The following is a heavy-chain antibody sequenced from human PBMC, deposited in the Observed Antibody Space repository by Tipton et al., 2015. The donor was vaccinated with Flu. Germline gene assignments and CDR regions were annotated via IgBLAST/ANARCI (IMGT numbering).Heavy chain of an antibody. Sequence: SLRLSCAASGLTFSNDWMSWVRQAPGKGLEWVANIKKDGSEKGYVDSVKGRFTISRDNAKNSLYLQMNSLRVEDTAIYYCVRDQGWLSHSWGQGTLVTVSS. CDR1: GLTFSNDW. CDR3: VRDQGWLSHS. D-gene: IGHD3-22*01. V-gene: IGHV3-7*03. J-gene: IGHJ4*02. CDR2: IKKDGSEK.